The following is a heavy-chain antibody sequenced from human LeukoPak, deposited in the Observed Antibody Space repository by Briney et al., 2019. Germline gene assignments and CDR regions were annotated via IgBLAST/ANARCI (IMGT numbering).Heavy chain of an antibody. V-gene: IGHV1-2*02. CDR3: ARRDAYSVVAAFDY. Sequence: ASVKVSCKASGYTFTGYYMHWVRQAPGQGLEWMGWINPNSGGTNYAQKFQGRVTMTRDTSISTAYMELSSLRSEDTAVYYCARRDAYSVVAAFDYWGQGTLVTVPS. CDR1: GYTFTGYY. D-gene: IGHD3-16*01. J-gene: IGHJ4*02. CDR2: INPNSGGT.